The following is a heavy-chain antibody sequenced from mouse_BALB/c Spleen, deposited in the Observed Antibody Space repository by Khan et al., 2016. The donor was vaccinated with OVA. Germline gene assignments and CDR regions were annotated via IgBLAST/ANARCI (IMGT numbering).Heavy chain of an antibody. J-gene: IGHJ3*01. D-gene: IGHD4-1*01. CDR2: IDPANGNT. V-gene: IGHV14-3*02. CDR1: GFNIKDTY. CDR3: ARDYWDVFAY. Sequence: VQLKESGAELVKPGASVKLSCTASGFNIKDTYMHWVKQRPEQGLEWIGRIDPANGNTKYDPKFQGKATLTADTSSNTAYLQLRSLTSEDTAVYYCARDYWDVFAYWGQGTLVTVSA.